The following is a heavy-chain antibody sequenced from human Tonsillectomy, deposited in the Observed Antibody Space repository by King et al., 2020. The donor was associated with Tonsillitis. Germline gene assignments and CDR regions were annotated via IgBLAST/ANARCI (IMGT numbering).Heavy chain of an antibody. J-gene: IGHJ6*03. D-gene: IGHD3-16*01. CDR1: GFTFSSYG. Sequence: VQLVESGGGVVQPGRSLRLSCAASGFTFSSYGMHWVRQAPGKGLEGVAVIWYDGTKKYYADSVKGRFTISRDNSKNTLYLQMNSLRAEDTAVYYCAGDGGPFEDYYSYMDVWGKGTTVTVSS. CDR3: AGDGGPFEDYYSYMDV. CDR2: IWYDGTKK. V-gene: IGHV3-33*08.